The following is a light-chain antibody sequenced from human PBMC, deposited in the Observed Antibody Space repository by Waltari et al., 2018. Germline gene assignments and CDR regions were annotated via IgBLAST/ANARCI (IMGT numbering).Light chain of an antibody. CDR3: AAWDANLNGWV. CDR2: SNN. CDR1: RSNIGSNS. Sequence: QSVVTQPPSASGTPGQRVAIPCSGTRSNIGSNSVHWYQQLPGTAPKLLTHSNNQRPSGVPDRFSGSKSGTSASLAISGLQSEDEAHYYCAAWDANLNGWVFGGGTKLTVL. J-gene: IGLJ3*02. V-gene: IGLV1-44*01.